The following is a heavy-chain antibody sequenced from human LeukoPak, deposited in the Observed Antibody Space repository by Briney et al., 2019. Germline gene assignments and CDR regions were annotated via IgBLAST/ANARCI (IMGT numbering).Heavy chain of an antibody. V-gene: IGHV4-34*01. Sequence: GSLRLSCAASGFTFSSYEMNWIRQPPGKGLEWIGEINHSGSTNYNPSLKSRVTISVDTSKNQFSLKLSSVTAADTAVYYCARHRWFGELSPFSRYYYYMDVWGKGTTVTISS. CDR2: INHSGST. D-gene: IGHD3-10*01. CDR1: GFTFSSYE. CDR3: ARHRWFGELSPFSRYYYYMDV. J-gene: IGHJ6*03.